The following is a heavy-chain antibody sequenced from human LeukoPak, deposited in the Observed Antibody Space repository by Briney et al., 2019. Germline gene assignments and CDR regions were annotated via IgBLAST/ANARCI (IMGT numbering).Heavy chain of an antibody. D-gene: IGHD1-1*01. Sequence: PGGSLRLSCAASGFTFSSHEMNWVRQAPGKGLEWVSSISGSGRTIYYADSVKGRFTISRDNAKNSLYLQMNSLRAEDTAVYYCARDGPERGAFDIWGQGTVVTVSS. V-gene: IGHV3-48*03. CDR1: GFTFSSHE. CDR2: ISGSGRTI. CDR3: ARDGPERGAFDI. J-gene: IGHJ3*02.